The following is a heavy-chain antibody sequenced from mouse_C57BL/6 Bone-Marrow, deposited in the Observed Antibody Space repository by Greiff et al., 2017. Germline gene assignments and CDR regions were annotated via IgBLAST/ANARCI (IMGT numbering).Heavy chain of an antibody. CDR3: ARYYFYAMDY. CDR2: IHPRSGNT. V-gene: IGHV1-81*01. Sequence: VQLQQSGAELARPGASVKLSCKASGYTFTSYGISWVKQRTGQGLEWIGEIHPRSGNTYYNEKFKGKATLTADKSSSTAYMELRSLTSEDSAVYFCARYYFYAMDYWGQGTSVTVSS. CDR1: GYTFTSYG. D-gene: IGHD1-1*01. J-gene: IGHJ4*01.